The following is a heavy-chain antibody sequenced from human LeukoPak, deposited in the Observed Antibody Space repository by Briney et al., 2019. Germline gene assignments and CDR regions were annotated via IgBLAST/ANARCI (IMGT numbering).Heavy chain of an antibody. CDR3: ARDLVYCSGGSCYSNNWFDP. Sequence: SETLSLTCAVYGGSFSGYCWSWIRQPPGKGLEWIGEINHSGSTNYNPSLKSRVTISVDKSKNQFSLKLSSVTAADTAVYYCARDLVYCSGGSCYSNNWFDPWGQGTLVTVSS. CDR1: GGSFSGYC. D-gene: IGHD2-15*01. CDR2: INHSGST. J-gene: IGHJ5*02. V-gene: IGHV4-34*01.